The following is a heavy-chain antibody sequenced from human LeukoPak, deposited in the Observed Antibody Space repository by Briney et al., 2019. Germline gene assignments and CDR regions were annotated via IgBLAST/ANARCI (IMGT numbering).Heavy chain of an antibody. Sequence: SQTLSLTCAVSGGSISSGGYYWSWIRQPPGKGLEWIGYIYYSGSTNYNPSLKSRVTISVDTSKNQFSLKLSSVTAADTAVYYCARVLRVDYGDYVLDYWGQGTLVTVSS. J-gene: IGHJ4*02. CDR1: GGSISSGGYY. D-gene: IGHD4-17*01. V-gene: IGHV4-61*08. CDR2: IYYSGST. CDR3: ARVLRVDYGDYVLDY.